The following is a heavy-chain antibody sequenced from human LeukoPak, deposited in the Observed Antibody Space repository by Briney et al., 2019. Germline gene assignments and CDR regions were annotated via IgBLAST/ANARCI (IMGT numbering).Heavy chain of an antibody. J-gene: IGHJ4*02. Sequence: ASVKVSCKVSGYTLTELSMHWVRQAPGKGLEWMGGFDPEDGETIYAQKFQGRVTMTEDTSTDTAYMELGSLRSEDTAVYYCATPGPIFGDAYFDYWGQGTLVTVSS. CDR3: ATPGPIFGDAYFDY. V-gene: IGHV1-24*01. CDR1: GYTLTELS. CDR2: FDPEDGET. D-gene: IGHD3-3*01.